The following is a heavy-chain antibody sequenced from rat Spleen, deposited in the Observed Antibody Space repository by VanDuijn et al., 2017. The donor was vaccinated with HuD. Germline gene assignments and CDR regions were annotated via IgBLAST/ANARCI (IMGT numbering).Heavy chain of an antibody. V-gene: IGHV5-31*01. CDR2: ITKDGGSL. D-gene: IGHD1-4*01. CDR3: ARPDGYTYVMDA. J-gene: IGHJ4*01. CDR1: GFTFNNYW. Sequence: EVQLVESGGGLVQPGTSLKLSCVASGFTFNNYWLSWVRQTPGKGLDWVASITKDGGSLFYRDSVMGRFTISRDDGESTLYLQMNSLRSEDTATYYCARPDGYTYVMDAWGQGASVTVSS.